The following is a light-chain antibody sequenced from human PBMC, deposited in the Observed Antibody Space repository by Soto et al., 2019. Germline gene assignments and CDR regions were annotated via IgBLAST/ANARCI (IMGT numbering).Light chain of an antibody. Sequence: QSVLAQPASVSGSPGQSITISCTGTSSAVGGYNYVSWYQHHPGKAPKLIIYDVSNRPSGVSNRFSGSRSGNTASLSLTISGLQAEDEADYYCASYTSSTTFVFGTGTKSPS. CDR3: ASYTSSTTFV. V-gene: IGLV2-14*01. CDR1: SSAVGGYNY. CDR2: DVS. J-gene: IGLJ1*01.